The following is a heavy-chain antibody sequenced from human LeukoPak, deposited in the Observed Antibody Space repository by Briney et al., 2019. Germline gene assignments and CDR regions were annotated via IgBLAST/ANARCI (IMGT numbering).Heavy chain of an antibody. D-gene: IGHD5-24*01. CDR3: ARLYLPATRFDY. CDR2: IYYTGNT. CDR1: GGSITSSNW. Sequence: PSETLSLTCAVSGGSITSSNWWSWVRQPPGKGLEWIGEIYYTGNTNYNPSLKSRVTISVDTSKNQFSLKLTSVTAADTAVYYCARLYLPATRFDYWGQGTLVTVSS. V-gene: IGHV4-4*02. J-gene: IGHJ4*02.